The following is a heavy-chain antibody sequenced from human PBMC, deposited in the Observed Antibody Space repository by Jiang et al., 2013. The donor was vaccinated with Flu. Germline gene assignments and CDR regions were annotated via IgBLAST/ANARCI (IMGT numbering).Heavy chain of an antibody. J-gene: IGHJ4*02. Sequence: SGAEVKKPGASVKVSCTASGYTFTNYFIHWVRQTPEQGLEWMGIINPSGGSTTYAQTFQGRVIMTRDTSTNTVYMELGSLRSEDTAVYFCARRAGCSGSSCNLVDWGQGTLVTVSS. V-gene: IGHV1-46*01. CDR3: ARRAGCSGSSCNLVD. D-gene: IGHD2-2*01. CDR1: GYTFTNYF. CDR2: INPSGGST.